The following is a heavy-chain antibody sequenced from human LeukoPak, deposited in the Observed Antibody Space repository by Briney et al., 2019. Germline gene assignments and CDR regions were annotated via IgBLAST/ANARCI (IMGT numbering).Heavy chain of an antibody. V-gene: IGHV5-51*01. CDR2: IYPDDPDT. Sequence: GAPLQISGKGAGSFFTSYWICGVRELGGKGQEWMGIIYPDDPDTRYSPSFQGQVTTSANKSTSTAYLQWSSLKASDTAMYYCARRDCSGGRCYGYWGQGTLVTVSS. CDR3: ARRDCSGGRCYGY. D-gene: IGHD2-15*01. CDR1: GSFFTSYW. J-gene: IGHJ4*02.